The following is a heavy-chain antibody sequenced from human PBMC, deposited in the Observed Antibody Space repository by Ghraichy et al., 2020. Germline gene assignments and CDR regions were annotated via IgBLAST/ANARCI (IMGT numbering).Heavy chain of an antibody. J-gene: IGHJ5*02. CDR2: IYYSGST. V-gene: IGHV4-61*01. Sequence: SETLSLTCTVSGGSVSSGSYYWSWIRQPPGKGLEWIGYIYYSGSTNYNPSLKSRVTISVDTSKNQFSLKLSSVTAADTAVYYCARATEGYDFWSGYHPGGWFDPWGQGTLVTVSS. D-gene: IGHD3-3*01. CDR1: GGSVSSGSYY. CDR3: ARATEGYDFWSGYHPGGWFDP.